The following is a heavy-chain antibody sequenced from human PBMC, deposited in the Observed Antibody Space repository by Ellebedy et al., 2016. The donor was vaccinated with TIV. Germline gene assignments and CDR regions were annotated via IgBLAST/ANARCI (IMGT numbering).Heavy chain of an antibody. Sequence: GGSLRLSXAASGFTFSSYGMHWVRQAPGKGLEWVAVIWYDGSNKYYADSVKGRFTISRDNSKNTLYLQMNSLRAEDTAVYYCARSLIVYSGSLTYYYYMDVWGKGTTVTVSS. CDR1: GFTFSSYG. CDR2: IWYDGSNK. D-gene: IGHD1-26*01. V-gene: IGHV3-33*01. CDR3: ARSLIVYSGSLTYYYYMDV. J-gene: IGHJ6*03.